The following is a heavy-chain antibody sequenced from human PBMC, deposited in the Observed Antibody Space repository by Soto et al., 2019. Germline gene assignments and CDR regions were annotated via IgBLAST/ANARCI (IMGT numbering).Heavy chain of an antibody. J-gene: IGHJ4*02. CDR3: VRHVGDRLWYFDH. D-gene: IGHD2-21*01. CDR2: IYYSGTT. V-gene: IGHV4-39*01. Sequence: QLQLQESGPGLVKPSETLSLTCTVSGDSIRSGSYHWAWIRQPPGKGLEYIASIYYSGTTYYNPSLKSRVTISVDMSRSQVSVKVGSVTAADTATYFCVRHVGDRLWYFDHRGQGTLVTVSS. CDR1: GDSIRSGSYH.